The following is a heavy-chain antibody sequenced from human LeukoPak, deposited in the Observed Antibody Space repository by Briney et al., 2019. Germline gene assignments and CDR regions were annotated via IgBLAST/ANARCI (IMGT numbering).Heavy chain of an antibody. V-gene: IGHV4-4*07. CDR2: VFHSGTT. J-gene: IGHJ4*02. Sequence: SETLSLTCTVSADSIVSFHWSWIRRSAGKGLEWIGRVFHSGTTKNPSLKSRVTMSLDTSKNLLSLTMTSVAAADTAIYFCARDGHIRGFDSWGQGTLVIVSS. CDR1: ADSIVSFH. D-gene: IGHD2-21*01. CDR3: ARDGHIRGFDS.